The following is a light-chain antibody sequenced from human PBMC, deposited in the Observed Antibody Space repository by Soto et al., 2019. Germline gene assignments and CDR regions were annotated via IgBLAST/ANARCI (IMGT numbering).Light chain of an antibody. CDR2: STS. Sequence: QTVVTQEPSLTVSPGGTVTLTCASSTGAVTSDSYPNWVQQKPGQAPRALIYSTSNSHSWTPARFSGSLLGGKAALTLSGVQPEEEAEYYCLLYFGSSQIFGGGTKLTVL. V-gene: IGLV7-43*01. CDR1: TGAVTSDSY. J-gene: IGLJ2*01. CDR3: LLYFGSSQI.